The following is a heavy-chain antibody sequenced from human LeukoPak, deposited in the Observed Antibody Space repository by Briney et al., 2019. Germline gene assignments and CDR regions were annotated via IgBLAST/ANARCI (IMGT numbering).Heavy chain of an antibody. CDR3: ARLPYSYYDYVWGSPRGMDV. D-gene: IGHD3-16*01. J-gene: IGHJ6*02. CDR1: GYSFTSYW. Sequence: GESLKISCKGSGYSFTSYWIGWVRQMPGKGLEWMGIIYPDDSDTRYSPSFQGQVTISADKSISTAYLQWSSLKASDTAMYYCARLPYSYYDYVWGSPRGMDVWGQGTTVTVSS. V-gene: IGHV5-51*01. CDR2: IYPDDSDT.